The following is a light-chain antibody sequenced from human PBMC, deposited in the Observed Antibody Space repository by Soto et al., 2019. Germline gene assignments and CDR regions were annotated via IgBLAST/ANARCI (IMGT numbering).Light chain of an antibody. CDR3: QQRSNWPLA. J-gene: IGKJ4*01. V-gene: IGKV3-11*01. Sequence: ELVLTQSPATLSLSPGERATLSCRASQSVSSYLAWYQQKPGQAPRLLIYDTSNRATGIPARLSGSGSGTDFTLTISSLEPEDFALYYCQQRSNWPLAFGGGTKVEI. CDR1: QSVSSY. CDR2: DTS.